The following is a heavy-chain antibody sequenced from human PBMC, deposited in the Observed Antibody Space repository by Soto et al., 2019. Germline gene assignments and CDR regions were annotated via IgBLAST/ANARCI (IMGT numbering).Heavy chain of an antibody. CDR1: GFTFSSYG. CDR3: AKDEGVTIFGVVITNLPGSLDV. D-gene: IGHD3-3*01. CDR2: ISYDGSNK. J-gene: IGHJ6*04. Sequence: QVQLVESGGGVVQPGRSLRLSCAASGFTFSSYGMHWVRQAPGKGLEWVAVISYDGSNKYYADSVKGRFTISRDNSKNTLYLQMNRLRAEDTAVYYCAKDEGVTIFGVVITNLPGSLDVWGKGTTVTVSS. V-gene: IGHV3-30*18.